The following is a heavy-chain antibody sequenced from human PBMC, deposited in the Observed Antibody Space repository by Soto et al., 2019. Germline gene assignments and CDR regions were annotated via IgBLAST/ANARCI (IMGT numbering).Heavy chain of an antibody. CDR3: ARGRGEVDA. Sequence: SETLSLTCAVYGASLSDNYCNWLRQPPRKGLGCIGEINHSGSTNYNPSLRSPGTISIDTSKKQLSLNLTSVSSADTAVYYCARGRGEVDAWGEGTPVTFSA. J-gene: IGHJ5*02. D-gene: IGHD2-21*01. CDR2: INHSGST. CDR1: GASLSDNY. V-gene: IGHV4-34*01.